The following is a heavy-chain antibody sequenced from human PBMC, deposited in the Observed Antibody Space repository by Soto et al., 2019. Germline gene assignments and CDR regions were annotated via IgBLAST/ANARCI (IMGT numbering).Heavy chain of an antibody. J-gene: IGHJ4*02. CDR1: GFSFSSYS. CDR2: IGSSSTYI. D-gene: IGHD1-1*01. Sequence: EVQLVESGGGLVKPGGSLRLSCAASGFSFSSYSMNWVRQAPGEGLEWVSSIGSSSTYIYYADSVKGRFTISRDNAKNSLYLQMNSLIDEDTAVYYCARHTTNPYKIDYWGQGTLVTV. V-gene: IGHV3-21*02. CDR3: ARHTTNPYKIDY.